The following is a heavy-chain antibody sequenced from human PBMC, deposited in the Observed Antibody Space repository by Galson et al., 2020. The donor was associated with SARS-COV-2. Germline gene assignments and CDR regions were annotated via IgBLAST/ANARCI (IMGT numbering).Heavy chain of an antibody. Sequence: GGSLRLSCAASGFTFSNYWMHWVRQAPGKGLVWVSRINSNGSSTSYADSVKGRFTISRDNAKNTLYLQMNSLRAEDTALYCCTATRAYWGQGTLVPVSS. CDR1: GFTFSNYW. V-gene: IGHV3-74*01. D-gene: IGHD1-26*01. CDR3: TATRAY. J-gene: IGHJ4*02. CDR2: INSNGSST.